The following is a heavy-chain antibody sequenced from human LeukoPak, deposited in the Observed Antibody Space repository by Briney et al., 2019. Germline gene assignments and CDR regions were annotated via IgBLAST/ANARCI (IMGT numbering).Heavy chain of an antibody. J-gene: IGHJ3*01. D-gene: IGHD3-16*02. Sequence: PGRSLRLSCAASGFNFNNYPMHWVRHVPAGGPQWVALISYDGIDSYIADSVKGRFSISRDNSKNTLFLQMNSLRPEDTAVYYCARDRYTKNYFDALDLWGQGSTVTVSS. CDR2: ISYDGIDS. CDR1: GFNFNNYP. CDR3: ARDRYTKNYFDALDL. V-gene: IGHV3-30*04.